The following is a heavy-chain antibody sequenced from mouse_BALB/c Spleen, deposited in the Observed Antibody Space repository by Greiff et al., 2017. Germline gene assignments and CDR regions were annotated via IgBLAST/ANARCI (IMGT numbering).Heavy chain of an antibody. CDR3: ARRPYGNYRFAY. CDR1: GYTFTDYY. Sequence: QVQLQQSGAELARPGASVKLSCKASGYTFTDYYINWVKQRTGQGLEWIGEIYPGSGNTYYNEKFKGKATLTADKSSSTAYMQLSSLTSEDSAVYFCARRPYGNYRFAYWGQGTLVTVSA. D-gene: IGHD2-1*01. J-gene: IGHJ3*01. V-gene: IGHV1-77*01. CDR2: IYPGSGNT.